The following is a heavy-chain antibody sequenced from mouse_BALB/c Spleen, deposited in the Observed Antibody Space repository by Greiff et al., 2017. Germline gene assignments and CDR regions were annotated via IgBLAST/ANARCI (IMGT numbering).Heavy chain of an antibody. CDR1: GFTFSSYT. CDR3: ARKKDGNSFAY. CDR2: ISNGGGST. J-gene: IGHJ3*01. V-gene: IGHV5-12-2*01. D-gene: IGHD2-1*01. Sequence: EVQRVESGGGLVQPGGSLKLSCAASGFTFSSYTMSWVRQTPEKRLEWVAYISNGGGSTYYPDTVKGRFTISRDNAKNTLYLQMSSLKSEDTAMYYSARKKDGNSFAYWGQGTLVTVSA.